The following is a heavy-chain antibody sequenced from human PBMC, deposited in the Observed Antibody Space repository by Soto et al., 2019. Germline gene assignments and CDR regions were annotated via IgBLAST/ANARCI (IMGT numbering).Heavy chain of an antibody. D-gene: IGHD2-15*01. CDR3: AKDLRLGYCSGASCSWAFDI. CDR1: GFTFSSYG. V-gene: IGHV3-30*18. CDR2: ISYDGSNK. J-gene: IGHJ3*02. Sequence: GGSLRLSCAASGFTFSSYGMHWVRQAPGKGLEWVAVISYDGSNKYYADSVKGRFTISRDNSKNTLYLQMNSLRAEDTAVYYCAKDLRLGYCSGASCSWAFDISGQGTMVTVPS.